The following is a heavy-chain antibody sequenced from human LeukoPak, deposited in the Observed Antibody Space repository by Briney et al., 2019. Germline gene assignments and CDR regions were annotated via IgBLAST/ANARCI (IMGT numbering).Heavy chain of an antibody. CDR3: ARERGYSGYEIDY. J-gene: IGHJ4*02. D-gene: IGHD5-12*01. CDR1: GYTFTSYH. Sequence: ASVKVSCKASGYTFTSYHIHWVRQAPGQGLESMGIINPSGGSTIYSQKFQGRVTMTRDMSTRTVFMELSSLRSEDTAVYYCARERGYSGYEIDYWGQGTLVTVSS. V-gene: IGHV1-46*01. CDR2: INPSGGST.